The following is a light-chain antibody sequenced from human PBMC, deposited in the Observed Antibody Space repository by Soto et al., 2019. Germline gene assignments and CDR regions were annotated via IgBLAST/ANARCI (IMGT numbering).Light chain of an antibody. Sequence: DIQMTQSPSTLSASVGDRVTITCRASQSISSWLAWYQQKPGKAPKLLIYDASSLESGVPSRFSGSGSGTEFTLTISSLQPDDVATYDFQQYNSYSYTFGQGTKLEIK. CDR2: DAS. CDR1: QSISSW. J-gene: IGKJ2*01. V-gene: IGKV1-5*01. CDR3: QQYNSYSYT.